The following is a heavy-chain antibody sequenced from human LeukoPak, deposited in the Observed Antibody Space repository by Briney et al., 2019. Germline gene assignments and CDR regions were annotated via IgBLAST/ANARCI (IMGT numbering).Heavy chain of an antibody. V-gene: IGHV4-38-2*02. CDR3: ARDRRNQLPFDY. D-gene: IGHD2-2*01. CDR1: GYSISSGYY. Sequence: SETLSLTCTVSGYSISSGYYWGWIRQPPAQGLEWIGSIYHSGSTYYNPSLKSRVTISVDTSKNQFSLKLSSVTAADTAVYYCARDRRNQLPFDYWGQGTLVTVSS. J-gene: IGHJ4*02. CDR2: IYHSGST.